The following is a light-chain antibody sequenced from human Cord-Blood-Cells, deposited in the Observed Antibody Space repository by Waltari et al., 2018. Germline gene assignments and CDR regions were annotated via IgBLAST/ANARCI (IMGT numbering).Light chain of an antibody. Sequence: QSVLTQPPSVSGAPGQRVTISCTGSSSNIGAGYDVHWYQQLPGTAPQLLIYSSSSGPSGVPDRFSGSKSGTSASLAITGLQAEDEADYYCQSYDSSLSGSVFGGGTKLTVL. CDR1: SSNIGAGYD. V-gene: IGLV1-40*01. CDR3: QSYDSSLSGSV. CDR2: SSS. J-gene: IGLJ2*01.